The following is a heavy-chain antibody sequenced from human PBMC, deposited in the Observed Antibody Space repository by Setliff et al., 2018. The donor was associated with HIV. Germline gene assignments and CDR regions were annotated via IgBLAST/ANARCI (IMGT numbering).Heavy chain of an antibody. Sequence: GASVKVSCKASGGTFSSYAISWVRQAPGQGLEWMGGSIPIFGTANYAQKFQGRVTITTDESTSTAYMELSSLRSEDTAVYYCARDYYDSSGYFPFDYWGQGTLVTVSS. D-gene: IGHD3-22*01. CDR2: SIPIFGTA. V-gene: IGHV1-69*05. CDR3: ARDYYDSSGYFPFDY. J-gene: IGHJ4*02. CDR1: GGTFSSYA.